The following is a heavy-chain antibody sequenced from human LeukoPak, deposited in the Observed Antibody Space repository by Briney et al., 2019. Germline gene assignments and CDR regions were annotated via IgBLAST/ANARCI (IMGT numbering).Heavy chain of an antibody. Sequence: SETLSLTCSVSGGSVNNYYWNWLRQPPGKGLDWIGYIYYGGSTNYNPSLKSRVTISVDTSKNQFSLKLRSVTAADTAVYYCARHYGPWGQGTLVTVSS. J-gene: IGHJ4*02. CDR1: GGSVNNYY. CDR3: ARHYGP. V-gene: IGHV4-59*02. D-gene: IGHD3-16*01. CDR2: IYYGGST.